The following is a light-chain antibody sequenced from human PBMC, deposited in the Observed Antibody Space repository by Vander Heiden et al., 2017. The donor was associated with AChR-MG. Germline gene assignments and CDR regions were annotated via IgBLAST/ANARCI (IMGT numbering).Light chain of an antibody. CDR1: QSVSSN. CDR2: GAS. V-gene: IGKV3-15*01. J-gene: IGKJ2*01. CDR3: QQYNNWPPYT. Sequence: EIVMTQSPATLSVSPGERATLSGRASQSVSSNLAWYQQKPCQAPRLLIYGASTRATGIPARFSGSGSGTEFTLTISSLQSEDFAVYYCQQYNNWPPYTFGQGTKLEIK.